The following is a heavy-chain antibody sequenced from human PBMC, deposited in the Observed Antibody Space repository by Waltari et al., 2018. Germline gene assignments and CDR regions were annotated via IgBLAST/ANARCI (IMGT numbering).Heavy chain of an antibody. CDR1: GFVFSTYR. Sequence: EVQLVESGGGLVKPGGSLRLSCAASGFVFSTYRVAWVRQAPGKGLEWVSSITSSGRHVFYTDSVKGRFTISRDNANISLFLQMDSLRADDTALYFCARVASSGLYLDYWGQGTLVTVSS. J-gene: IGHJ4*02. CDR2: ITSSGRHV. V-gene: IGHV3-21*01. D-gene: IGHD6-25*01. CDR3: ARVASSGLYLDY.